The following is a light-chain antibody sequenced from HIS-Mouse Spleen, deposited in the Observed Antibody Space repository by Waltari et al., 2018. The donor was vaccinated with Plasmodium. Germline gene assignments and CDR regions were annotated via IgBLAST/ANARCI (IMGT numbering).Light chain of an antibody. CDR3: CSYAGSSTNWV. V-gene: IGLV2-23*01. Sequence: QSALTQPASVSGSPGQSITISGTGTSSDAGSYHLVSCYQQHPGKAPKLMIYEGSKRPSGVSNRFSGSKSGNTASLTISGLQAEDEADYYCCSYAGSSTNWVFGGGTKLTVL. CDR2: EGS. J-gene: IGLJ3*02. CDR1: SSDAGSYHL.